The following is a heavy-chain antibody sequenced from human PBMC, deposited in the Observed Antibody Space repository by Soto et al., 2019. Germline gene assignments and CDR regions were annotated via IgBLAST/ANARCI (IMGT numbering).Heavy chain of an antibody. Sequence: PSETLSLTFNVSGGSIGSGNYYWNWVRPAPGKALEWIGFIHSSGGSYYTPSLKSRVIISVDTSKNRFSLSLPSVTAADTAVYYCAREYTYGSNFFDCWGQGALVTVSS. CDR2: IHSSGGS. D-gene: IGHD5-18*01. V-gene: IGHV4-31*03. CDR1: GGSIGSGNYY. CDR3: AREYTYGSNFFDC. J-gene: IGHJ4*02.